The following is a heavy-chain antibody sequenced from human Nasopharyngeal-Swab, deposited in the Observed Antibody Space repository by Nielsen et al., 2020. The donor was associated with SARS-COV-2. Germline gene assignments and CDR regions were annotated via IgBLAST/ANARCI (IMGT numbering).Heavy chain of an antibody. CDR1: GFTFSSYS. V-gene: IGHV3-21*01. J-gene: IGHJ6*03. CDR2: ISSSSSYI. D-gene: IGHD3-3*01. CDR3: ARDGVTIFGVVGYYDYMDV. Sequence: GESLKISCAASGFTFSSYSINWVRQAPGKGLEWVSSISSSSSYIYYADSFKGRFTISRDNAKNTLYLQMNSLKAEDTAVYYCARDGVTIFGVVGYYDYMDVWGKGTTVTVSS.